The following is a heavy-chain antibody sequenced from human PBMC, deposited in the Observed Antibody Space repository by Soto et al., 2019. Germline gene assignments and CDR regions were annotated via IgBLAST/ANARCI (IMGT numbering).Heavy chain of an antibody. CDR2: ISDDGSNK. V-gene: IGHV3-30-3*01. Sequence: QVQLVESGGGVVQPGRSLRLSCAASGFTFSSYAMHWVRQAPGKGLEWVGIISDDGSNKYYADSVKGRLTISRDNSKNTLYLKMNSLRAEDTAVYYCARGPRGYCSGGTCYSALPANYWGQGTLVTVSS. CDR3: ARGPRGYCSGGTCYSALPANY. CDR1: GFTFSSYA. D-gene: IGHD2-15*01. J-gene: IGHJ4*02.